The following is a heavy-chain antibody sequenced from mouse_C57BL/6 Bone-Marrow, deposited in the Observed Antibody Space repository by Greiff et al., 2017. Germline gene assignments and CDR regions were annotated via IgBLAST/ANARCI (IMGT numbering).Heavy chain of an antibody. D-gene: IGHD2-3*01. V-gene: IGHV14-4*01. CDR3: TSFDGNYCDF. CDR1: GFNIKDDY. Sequence: EVQLQQSGAELVRPGASVKLSCTASGFNIKDDYIHWVKQRPEQGLEWIGWIDPEIGDNESASKFQGKATITSDTSSNTAYLQLSSLTSEDTAVYYCTSFDGNYCDFWGQGTPPTVAS. J-gene: IGHJ2*01. CDR2: IDPEIGDN.